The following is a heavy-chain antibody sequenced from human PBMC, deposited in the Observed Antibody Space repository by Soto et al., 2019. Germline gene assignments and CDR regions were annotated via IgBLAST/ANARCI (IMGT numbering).Heavy chain of an antibody. V-gene: IGHV1-2*04. Sequence: ASVKVSCKASGYTFTGYYMHWVRQAPGQGLEWMGWINPNSGGTNYAQKFQGWVTMTRDTSISTAYMELSRLRSDDTAVYYCARTVRVPAATFPDIVATIGPYGMDVWGQGTTVTVSS. D-gene: IGHD5-12*01. CDR3: ARTVRVPAATFPDIVATIGPYGMDV. CDR2: INPNSGGT. CDR1: GYTFTGYY. J-gene: IGHJ6*02.